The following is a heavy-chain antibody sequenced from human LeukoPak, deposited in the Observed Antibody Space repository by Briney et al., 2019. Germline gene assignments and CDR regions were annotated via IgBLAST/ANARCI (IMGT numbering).Heavy chain of an antibody. D-gene: IGHD4-17*01. CDR2: IYPGESDT. CDR1: GYSLTSYW. Sequence: GESLKISRKGFGYSLTSYWIGWGRQMPRKRLEWMGIIYPGESDTRYSPSFQGQVTISADKSISTAYLQWSSLKASDTAMYYCARTTDDYGDYGGLYGMDVWGKGTTVTVSS. CDR3: ARTTDDYGDYGGLYGMDV. V-gene: IGHV5-51*01. J-gene: IGHJ6*04.